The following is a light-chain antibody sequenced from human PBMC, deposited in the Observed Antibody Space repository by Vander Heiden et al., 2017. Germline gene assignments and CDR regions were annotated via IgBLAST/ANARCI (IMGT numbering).Light chain of an antibody. Sequence: QSVLTQPPSASGTHGQRVTISCSGSSSNIGSNTVNWYLQLPGTAPKLLIYSNNQRRSGVPDRFSGSKSGTSASLAISGLKSEDEADYYCAAWDDSRNGVVFGGGTKLTVL. V-gene: IGLV1-44*01. CDR2: SNN. J-gene: IGLJ2*01. CDR1: SSNIGSNT. CDR3: AAWDDSRNGVV.